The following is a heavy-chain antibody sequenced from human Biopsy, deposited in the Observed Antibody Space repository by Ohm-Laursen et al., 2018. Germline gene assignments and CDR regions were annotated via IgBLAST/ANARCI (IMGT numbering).Heavy chain of an antibody. J-gene: IGHJ5*02. V-gene: IGHV4-34*01. Sequence: TLSLTCAVYGGSFSGYYWSWIRQPPGKGLEWIGEINHRGSTNYNPSLKSRVTISVDTSNNKFSLRVSSVTAADTAVYYCARDRDRRGWFDPWGQGTLVTVSS. CDR3: ARDRDRRGWFDP. D-gene: IGHD1-14*01. CDR1: GGSFSGYY. CDR2: INHRGST.